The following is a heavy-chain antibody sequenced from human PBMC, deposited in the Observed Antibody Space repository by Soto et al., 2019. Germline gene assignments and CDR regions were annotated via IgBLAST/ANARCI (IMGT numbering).Heavy chain of an antibody. D-gene: IGHD3-10*01. J-gene: IGHJ6*02. CDR2: IYPYGSET. Sequence: PGESLKISCEGSGYSFVTHWIGWVRQMPGKGLEWIGIIYPYGSETTYSPAFQGHVTISADKSTNTAYLQWSSLKASDTAIYYCARISPSYPYFYYGIDVWGQGTTVTVSS. CDR3: ARISPSYPYFYYGIDV. V-gene: IGHV5-51*01. CDR1: GYSFVTHW.